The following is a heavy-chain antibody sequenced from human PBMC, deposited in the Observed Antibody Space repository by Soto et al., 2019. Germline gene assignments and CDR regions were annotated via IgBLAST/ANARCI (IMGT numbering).Heavy chain of an antibody. Sequence: ASVKVSCKASGYTFTGYAMHWVRQAPGQRLEWMGWINAGNGNTKYSQKFQGRVTITRDTSACTAYMDLSSLRSEDTAVYYCARAVAVPADFDFWGQGTLVTVSS. D-gene: IGHD6-19*01. J-gene: IGHJ4*02. CDR3: ARAVAVPADFDF. CDR1: GYTFTGYA. V-gene: IGHV1-3*01. CDR2: INAGNGNT.